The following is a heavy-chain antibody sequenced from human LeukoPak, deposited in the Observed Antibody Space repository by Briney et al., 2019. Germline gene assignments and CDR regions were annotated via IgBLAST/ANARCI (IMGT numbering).Heavy chain of an antibody. CDR1: GGSISSSSYY. V-gene: IGHV4-39*01. CDR2: IYYGGST. Sequence: SETLSLTCTVSGGSISSSSYYWGWIRQPPGKGLEWIGSIYYGGSTYYNPSLKSRVTISVDTSKNQFSLKLSSVTAADTAVYYCARQVRITIFGVALYYFDYWGQGTLVTVSS. D-gene: IGHD3-3*01. CDR3: ARQVRITIFGVALYYFDY. J-gene: IGHJ4*02.